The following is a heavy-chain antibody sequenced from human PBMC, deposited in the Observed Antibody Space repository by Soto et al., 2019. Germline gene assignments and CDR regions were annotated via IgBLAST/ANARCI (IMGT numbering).Heavy chain of an antibody. Sequence: QVQLQESGPGLVKPSETLSLTCTVSGGSVSSGSYYWSWIRQPPGKGLEWIGYIYYSGSTNYNPSLKSRVTISVDTSTTQFSLKLSSVTAADTAVYYCARDIPTCRHPTGTYGMDVWGQGTTVTVSS. CDR3: ARDIPTCRHPTGTYGMDV. CDR2: IYYSGST. J-gene: IGHJ6*02. V-gene: IGHV4-61*01. CDR1: GGSVSSGSYY.